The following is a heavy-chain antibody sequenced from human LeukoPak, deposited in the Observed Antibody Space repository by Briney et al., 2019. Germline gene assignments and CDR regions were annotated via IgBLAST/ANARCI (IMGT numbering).Heavy chain of an antibody. J-gene: IGHJ3*02. V-gene: IGHV1-2*02. Sequence: KASGYXFTGYYMHWVRQAPGQGLEWMGWINPNSGGTNYAQKFQGRVTMTRDTSISTAYMELSRLRSDDTAVYYCARDLNFWGGYPKGAFDIWGQGTMVTVSS. D-gene: IGHD3-3*01. CDR2: INPNSGGT. CDR1: GYXFTGYY. CDR3: ARDLNFWGGYPKGAFDI.